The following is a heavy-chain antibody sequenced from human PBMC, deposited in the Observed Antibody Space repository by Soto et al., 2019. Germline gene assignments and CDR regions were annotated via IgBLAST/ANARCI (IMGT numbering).Heavy chain of an antibody. CDR2: ISYDGSNE. Sequence: QVHLVESGGGVVQPGRSLRLSCAASGFTFSSYAMHWVRQAPGKGLEWVAVISYDGSNEYYADSVKGRFTISRDNSKNTLYLQMNSLRAEDTAVYYCARGPSSLTRFDYWGQGTLVTVSS. V-gene: IGHV3-30-3*01. D-gene: IGHD2-2*01. CDR1: GFTFSSYA. CDR3: ARGPSSLTRFDY. J-gene: IGHJ4*02.